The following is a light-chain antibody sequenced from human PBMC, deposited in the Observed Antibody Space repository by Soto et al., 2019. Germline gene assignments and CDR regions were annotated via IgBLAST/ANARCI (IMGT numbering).Light chain of an antibody. V-gene: IGKV3-15*01. J-gene: IGKJ2*01. Sequence: EIVMTQSPATLSVSPGESATLSCRASQSISSELAWYQQKPGQPPRLLIYGASTRATGVPARFTGSGSGSDFTLTISGLQSADFAVYYCQQGHNWPLTFRQGTRLEI. CDR3: QQGHNWPLT. CDR1: QSISSE. CDR2: GAS.